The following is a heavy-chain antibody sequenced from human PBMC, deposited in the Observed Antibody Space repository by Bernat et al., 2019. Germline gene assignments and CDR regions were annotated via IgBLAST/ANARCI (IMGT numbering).Heavy chain of an antibody. D-gene: IGHD3-3*02. CDR3: AKGTSGAGDFDY. CDR1: EFTFSSYA. V-gene: IGHV3-23*01. CDR2: ISGSGGST. J-gene: IGHJ4*02. Sequence: EVQLLESGGGLVQPGGSLRLSCAASEFTFSSYAMSWVRQAPGKGLEWVSGISGSGGSTYYADSVKGRFSISKDDSKNTLYLQMNSLTAEDTAVYYCAKGTSGAGDFDYWGQGALVTVSS.